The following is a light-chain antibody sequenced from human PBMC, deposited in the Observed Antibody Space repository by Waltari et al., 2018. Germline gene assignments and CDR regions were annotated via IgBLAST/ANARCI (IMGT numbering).Light chain of an antibody. CDR3: SSYTSSSTLGV. CDR2: DVS. Sequence: QSALTQPASVSGSPGQSITISCTGTSSDVGGYNYVSWYQQHPGKAPKLMIYDVSNLPSGVSNRFSGSKSGNPASLTISGLQAEDEADYYCSSYTSSSTLGVFGGGTKLTVL. CDR1: SSDVGGYNY. V-gene: IGLV2-14*03. J-gene: IGLJ2*01.